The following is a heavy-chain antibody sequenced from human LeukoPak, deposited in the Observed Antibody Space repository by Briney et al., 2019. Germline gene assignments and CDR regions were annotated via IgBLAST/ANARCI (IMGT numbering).Heavy chain of an antibody. CDR3: AREYFDWLLLFPLDY. J-gene: IGHJ4*02. CDR1: GYTFTGYY. Sequence: ASVKVSCKASGYTFTGYYMHWVRQAPGQGLEWMGRINPNSGSTNYAQKFQGRVTMTRDTSISTAYMELSRLRSDDTAVYYCAREYFDWLLLFPLDYWGQGTLVTVSS. CDR2: INPNSGST. D-gene: IGHD3-9*01. V-gene: IGHV1-2*06.